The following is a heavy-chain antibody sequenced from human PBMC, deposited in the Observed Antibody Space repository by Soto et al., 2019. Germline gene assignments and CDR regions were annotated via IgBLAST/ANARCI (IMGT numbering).Heavy chain of an antibody. Sequence: VHLVESGGGLVEPGGSLRLSCAASGFSFSDAWMIWVRQAPGKGLEWVGRIKSKAHGETADYAAPVNGRFTISRDDSKNTVYLQMNSLKIEDPAVYYCTTGVDGYNPFDYWGQGTLVTVSS. V-gene: IGHV3-15*07. CDR1: GFSFSDAW. J-gene: IGHJ4*02. CDR3: TTGVDGYNPFDY. D-gene: IGHD5-12*01. CDR2: IKSKAHGETA.